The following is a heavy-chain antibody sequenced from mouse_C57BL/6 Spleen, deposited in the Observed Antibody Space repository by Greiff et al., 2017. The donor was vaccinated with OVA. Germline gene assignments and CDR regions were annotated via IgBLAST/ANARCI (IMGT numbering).Heavy chain of an antibody. V-gene: IGHV2-5*01. CDR1: GFSLTSYG. J-gene: IGHJ3*01. D-gene: IGHD3-2*02. Sequence: VQLQQSGPGLVQPSQSLSITCTVSGFSLTSYGVHWVRQSPGKGLEWLGVIWRGGSTDYNAAFMSRLSITKDNSKSQVFFKMISLQADDTAIYYCAKEGSGYPAWFAYWGQGTLVTVSA. CDR3: AKEGSGYPAWFAY. CDR2: IWRGGST.